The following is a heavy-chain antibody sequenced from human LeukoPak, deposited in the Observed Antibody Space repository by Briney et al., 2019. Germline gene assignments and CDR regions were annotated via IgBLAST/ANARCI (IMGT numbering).Heavy chain of an antibody. Sequence: SETLSLTCTVSGGSISSYYWSWIRQPPGKGLEWIGYIYYSGSTNYNPSLKSRVTIPVDTSKNQFSLKLSSVTAADTAVYYCARVSIGDYGDHGVDYWGQGTLVTVSS. CDR1: GGSISSYY. D-gene: IGHD4-17*01. CDR2: IYYSGST. J-gene: IGHJ4*02. V-gene: IGHV4-59*01. CDR3: ARVSIGDYGDHGVDY.